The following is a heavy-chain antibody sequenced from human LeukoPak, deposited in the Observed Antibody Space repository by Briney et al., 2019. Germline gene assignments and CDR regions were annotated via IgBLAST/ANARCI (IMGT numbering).Heavy chain of an antibody. CDR1: TFSFSTYG. CDR3: ARVPGEMGATLAYLDY. CDR2: IQYDGSIK. D-gene: IGHD1-26*01. J-gene: IGHJ4*02. Sequence: GGSLRLSCAASTFSFSTYGMHWVRQAPGKGLEWVAFIQYDGSIKLYGDSVKGRFTISRDNSKNTLYLQMNSLRPEDTAVYYCARVPGEMGATLAYLDYWGQGTLVFVSS. V-gene: IGHV3-30*02.